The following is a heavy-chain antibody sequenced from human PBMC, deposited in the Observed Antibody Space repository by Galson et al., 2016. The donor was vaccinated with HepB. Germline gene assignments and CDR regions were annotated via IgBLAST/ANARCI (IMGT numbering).Heavy chain of an antibody. V-gene: IGHV3-48*02. Sequence: SLRLSCAASGFTFSSYSMNWVRQAPGKGLVWVSYISRSSSTIYYADSVKGRFTISRDNAKNSLYLQMNSLRDEDTAVYYCARRGIYCSSTSCYADYWGQGTLVTVSS. CDR2: ISRSSSTI. CDR1: GFTFSSYS. D-gene: IGHD2-2*01. CDR3: ARRGIYCSSTSCYADY. J-gene: IGHJ4*02.